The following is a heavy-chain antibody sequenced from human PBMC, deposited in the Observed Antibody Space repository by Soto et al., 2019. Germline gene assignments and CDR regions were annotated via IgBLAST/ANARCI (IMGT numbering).Heavy chain of an antibody. V-gene: IGHV4-34*01. CDR2: INNSGSI. J-gene: IGHJ4*02. Sequence: QVQLQQWGAGLLKPSETLSLTCAVYGGSFSGNYGTWIRQPPGKGREWIGEINNSGSINYNPSLKSRVTISVDTSKTRFSLKLSSVTAADTAVYYCARGWCSAASCTPIDYWGQETLVTVSS. D-gene: IGHD2-15*01. CDR3: ARGWCSAASCTPIDY. CDR1: GGSFSGNY.